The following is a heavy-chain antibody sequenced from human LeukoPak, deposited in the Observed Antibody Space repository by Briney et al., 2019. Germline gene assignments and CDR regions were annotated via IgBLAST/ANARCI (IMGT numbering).Heavy chain of an antibody. V-gene: IGHV3-48*04. J-gene: IGHJ4*02. CDR1: GFSFSTYS. CDR2: IVGSSSNI. CDR3: ATDSPETAAFDY. D-gene: IGHD1-1*01. Sequence: GGSLRLSCIASGFSFSTYSMNWVRQAPGEGLEWVSYIVGSSSNIYYADSVKGRFTISRDNAKNSLYLQMDSLRAEDTAVYYCATDSPETAAFDYWGQGTLVTVSS.